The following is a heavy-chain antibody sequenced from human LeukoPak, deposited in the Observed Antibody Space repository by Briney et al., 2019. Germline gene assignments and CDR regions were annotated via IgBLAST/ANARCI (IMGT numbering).Heavy chain of an antibody. Sequence: GGSLRLSCAASGFTFTNYWMIWVRQAPGKGLEWVANIKQDGSEKYYVDSVKGRFTISRDNAKNSLYLQMNSLRAEDTAVYYCAKEVWGSHHYFDSWGQGTLVTLSS. CDR3: AKEVWGSHHYFDS. D-gene: IGHD3-16*02. V-gene: IGHV3-7*01. CDR2: IKQDGSEK. CDR1: GFTFTNYW. J-gene: IGHJ4*02.